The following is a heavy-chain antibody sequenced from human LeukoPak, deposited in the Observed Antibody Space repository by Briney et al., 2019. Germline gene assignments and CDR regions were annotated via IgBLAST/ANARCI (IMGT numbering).Heavy chain of an antibody. V-gene: IGHV3-74*01. Sequence: GSSNLSCAASGFSISRYWKHSVRQAPGKGLVWVSRMNSDGSSTNYADSVKGRFTISRDNAKNILYLQMNSLRAEDTAVYHCATSHFYDSDGYSPMPDAFAIWGQAAMVTVSS. CDR3: ATSHFYDSDGYSPMPDAFAI. J-gene: IGHJ3*02. D-gene: IGHD3-22*01. CDR1: GFSISRYW. CDR2: MNSDGSST.